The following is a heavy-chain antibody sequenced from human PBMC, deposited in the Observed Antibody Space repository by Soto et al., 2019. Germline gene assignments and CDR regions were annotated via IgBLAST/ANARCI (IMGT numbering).Heavy chain of an antibody. CDR2: IYYSGST. Sequence: LSLTCTVSGGSISSGGYYWSWIRQHPGKGLEWIGYIYYSGSTYYNPSLKSRVTISVDTSKNQFSLKLSSVTAADTAVYYCARVHGSGTTRYYFDYWGQGTLVTVSS. D-gene: IGHD3-10*01. CDR1: GGSISSGGYY. CDR3: ARVHGSGTTRYYFDY. V-gene: IGHV4-31*03. J-gene: IGHJ4*02.